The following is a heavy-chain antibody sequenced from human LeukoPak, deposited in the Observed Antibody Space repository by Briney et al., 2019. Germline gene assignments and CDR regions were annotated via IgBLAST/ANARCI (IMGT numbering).Heavy chain of an antibody. D-gene: IGHD6-13*01. CDR1: GGTFSSYA. CDR2: IISIFGTA. CDR3: ARVGSSWYNWFDP. J-gene: IGHJ5*02. V-gene: IGHV1-69*05. Sequence: GSSVKVSCKASGGTFSSYAISWVRQAPGQGLEWMGGIISIFGTANYAQKFQGRVTITTDESTSTAYMELSSLRSEDTAVYYCARVGSSWYNWFDPWGQGTLVTVSS.